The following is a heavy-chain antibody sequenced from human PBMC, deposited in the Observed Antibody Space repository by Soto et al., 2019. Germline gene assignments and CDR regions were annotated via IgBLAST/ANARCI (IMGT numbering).Heavy chain of an antibody. CDR2: IYPGDSDT. Sequence: GESLKISCKGSGYSFTSYWIGWVRQMPGKGLEWMGIIYPGDSDTRYSPSFQGQVTISADKSISTAYLQWSSLKASDTAMYYCARLGPVYYCDYEDYYYMYVWGKGTTVTVSS. D-gene: IGHD4-17*01. V-gene: IGHV5-51*01. J-gene: IGHJ6*03. CDR1: GYSFTSYW. CDR3: ARLGPVYYCDYEDYYYMYV.